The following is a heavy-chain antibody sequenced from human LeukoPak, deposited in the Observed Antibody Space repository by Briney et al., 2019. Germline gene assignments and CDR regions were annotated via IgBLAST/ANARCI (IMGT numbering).Heavy chain of an antibody. V-gene: IGHV3-66*02. CDR1: DFSVSNKF. J-gene: IGHJ3*02. Sequence: GGSLRLSCGATDFSVSNKFMTWVRRAPGKGLDWVSIISSGGNTYYTDSVRGRFTISRDNSANTLYLQMNGLRVEDTAVNYCARVLRGGNTGFAFDSGGQGTMVTVSA. D-gene: IGHD4-23*01. CDR2: ISSGGNT. CDR3: ARVLRGGNTGFAFDS.